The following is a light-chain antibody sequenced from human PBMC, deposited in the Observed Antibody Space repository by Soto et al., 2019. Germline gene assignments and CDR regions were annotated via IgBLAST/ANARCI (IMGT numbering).Light chain of an antibody. Sequence: DVVMTQSPLSLPVTLGQPASISCRSSQSLVYSDGNTYLNWFQQRPGQSPRRLIYKVSNRDSGVPDRFSGSGSGTDFTLKISRVEAEDVGVYYCMQYDSSPRTFGQGTKVDIK. CDR1: QSLVYSDGNTY. V-gene: IGKV2-30*01. J-gene: IGKJ1*01. CDR2: KVS. CDR3: MQYDSSPRT.